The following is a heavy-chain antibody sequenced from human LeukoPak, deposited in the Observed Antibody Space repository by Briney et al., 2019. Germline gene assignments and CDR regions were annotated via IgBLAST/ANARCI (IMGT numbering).Heavy chain of an antibody. J-gene: IGHJ4*02. D-gene: IGHD3-16*01. V-gene: IGHV3-23*01. CDR2: IRGSGYNT. CDR3: AKKAYYDYVWGSPSSRSYFDY. Sequence: GGSLRLSCAASGFTFSNYAMSWVRQAPGKGLEWVSPIRGSGYNTYYADSVKGRFTISRDNSRNTLHLQMNSLRAEDTAVYYCAKKAYYDYVWGSPSSRSYFDYWGQGTLVTVSS. CDR1: GFTFSNYA.